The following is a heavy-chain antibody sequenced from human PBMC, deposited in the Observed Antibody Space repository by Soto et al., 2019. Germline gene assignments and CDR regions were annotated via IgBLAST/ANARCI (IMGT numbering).Heavy chain of an antibody. J-gene: IGHJ6*03. Sequence: EVQLVESGGGLVQPGGSLRLSCAASAFSVSSNYMSWVRQAPGKGLEWVSVIYSGGNTYYADFVKDRFTISRDNSKNTLYLQMNNLRAEDTAVYYCARDNTAYYYMDVWGKGTTVTVSS. CDR1: AFSVSSNY. CDR3: ARDNTAYYYMDV. D-gene: IGHD4-17*01. CDR2: IYSGGNT. V-gene: IGHV3-66*01.